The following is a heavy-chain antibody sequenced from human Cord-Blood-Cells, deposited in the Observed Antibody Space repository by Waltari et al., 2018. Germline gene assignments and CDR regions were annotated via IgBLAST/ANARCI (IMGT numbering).Heavy chain of an antibody. CDR3: AREGESIAAPNWFDP. V-gene: IGHV4-34*01. Sequence: QVQLQQWGAGLLKPSETLSLTCAVYGGSFSGYYWSWIRQPQGKGLEWIGEINHSGSTNYNPSLKSRVTISVDTSKNQFSLKLSSVTAADTAVYYGAREGESIAAPNWFDPWGQGTLVTVSS. CDR1: GGSFSGYY. CDR2: INHSGST. J-gene: IGHJ5*02. D-gene: IGHD6-6*01.